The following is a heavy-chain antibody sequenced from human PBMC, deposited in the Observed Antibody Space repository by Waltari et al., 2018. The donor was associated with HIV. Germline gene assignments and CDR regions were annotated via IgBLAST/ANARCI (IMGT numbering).Heavy chain of an antibody. CDR2: IYNSGST. Sequence: QVQLQESGPGLVKPSEPLSLTCTVSGGSISNYYWNWIRQSPGKGLEWIGHIYNSGSTNYNPSLKSRVSISVDTSKNQFFLNLKSVTAADTAVYYCAKDASGTYFNWFDPWGQGILVTVSS. CDR1: GGSISNYY. J-gene: IGHJ5*02. CDR3: AKDASGTYFNWFDP. V-gene: IGHV4-59*01. D-gene: IGHD3-22*01.